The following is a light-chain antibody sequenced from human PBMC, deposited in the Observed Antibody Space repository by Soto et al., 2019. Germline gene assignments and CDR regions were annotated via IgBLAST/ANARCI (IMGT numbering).Light chain of an antibody. V-gene: IGKV3-15*01. CDR1: QSVSSN. CDR2: GAS. J-gene: IGKJ4*01. CDR3: QHYNNLPLT. Sequence: EIVLTQSPATLSVSPGERATLSGRASQSVSSNLAWYQQKPGQAPRLLIYGASTRAPGIPARFSGSGSGTEFTLTISSLQSEDFAVYYCQHYNNLPLTFGGGAKVEIK.